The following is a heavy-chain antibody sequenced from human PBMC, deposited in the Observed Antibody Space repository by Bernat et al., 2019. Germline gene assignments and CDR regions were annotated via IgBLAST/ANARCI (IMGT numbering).Heavy chain of an antibody. V-gene: IGHV1-46*03. J-gene: IGHJ4*02. D-gene: IGHD3-10*01. CDR1: GYTFTSYY. CDR2: INPSVTSST. Sequence: QVQLVQSGAEVKKPGASVKVSCKASGYTFTSYYMHWVRQAPGQGLEWMGIINPSVTSSTSYAQKFQGRVTMTRDTSTSTVYMELSSLRSEDTAVYYCARSITMVRGPPDYWGQGTLVTVSS. CDR3: ARSITMVRGPPDY.